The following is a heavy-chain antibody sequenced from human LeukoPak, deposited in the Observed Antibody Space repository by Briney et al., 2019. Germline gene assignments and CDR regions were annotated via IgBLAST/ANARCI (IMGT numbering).Heavy chain of an antibody. CDR3: ARIIAAAGQSFDY. D-gene: IGHD6-13*01. Sequence: ASVKVSCKASGYTFTGYYMHLVRQAPGQGLEWMGWINPNSGGTNYAQKFQGRVTMTRDTSISTAYMELSRLRSDDTAVYYCARIIAAAGQSFDYWGQGTLVTVSS. V-gene: IGHV1-2*02. CDR1: GYTFTGYY. CDR2: INPNSGGT. J-gene: IGHJ4*02.